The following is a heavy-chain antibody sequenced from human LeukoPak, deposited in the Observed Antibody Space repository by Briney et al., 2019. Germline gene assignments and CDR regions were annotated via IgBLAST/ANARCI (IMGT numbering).Heavy chain of an antibody. CDR1: GYTFTSYY. D-gene: IGHD6-19*01. Sequence: GASVKVSCKASGYTFTSYYMHWVQQAPGHGLEWMGIINPSGGSTSYAQKFQGRVTMTRDTSTSTVYMELSSLSSEDTAVYYCARGGRERYSSGWTDAFDIWGQGTMVTVSS. J-gene: IGHJ3*02. CDR2: INPSGGST. CDR3: ARGGRERYSSGWTDAFDI. V-gene: IGHV1-46*01.